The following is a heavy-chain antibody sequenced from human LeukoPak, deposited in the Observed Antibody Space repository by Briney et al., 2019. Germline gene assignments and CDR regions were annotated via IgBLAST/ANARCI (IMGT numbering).Heavy chain of an antibody. Sequence: ASVKVSCKASGYTFTSYYLHWVRQAPGQGLEWMGIINPSGGNTNYAQKFQDRVTMTRDTSTSTVYMQLSSLRAEDTAVYYCARARNNYDSSGYSALDYWGQGTLVTVSS. J-gene: IGHJ4*02. CDR1: GYTFTSYY. CDR2: INPSGGNT. D-gene: IGHD3-22*01. V-gene: IGHV1-46*01. CDR3: ARARNNYDSSGYSALDY.